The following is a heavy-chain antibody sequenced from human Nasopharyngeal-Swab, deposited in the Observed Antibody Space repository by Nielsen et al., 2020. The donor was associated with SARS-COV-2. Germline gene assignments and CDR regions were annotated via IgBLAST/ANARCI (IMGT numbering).Heavy chain of an antibody. V-gene: IGHV3-30-3*01. J-gene: IGHJ4*02. CDR3: ARAGKGYCSSTSCYTHFDY. CDR2: ISYDGSNK. CDR1: GFTFSSYS. Sequence: GGSLRLSCAASGFTFSSYSMHWVRPAPGKGLEWVAVISYDGSNKYYADSVKGRFTISRDNSKNTLYLQMNSLRAEDTAVYYCARAGKGYCSSTSCYTHFDYWGQGTLVTVSS. D-gene: IGHD2-2*02.